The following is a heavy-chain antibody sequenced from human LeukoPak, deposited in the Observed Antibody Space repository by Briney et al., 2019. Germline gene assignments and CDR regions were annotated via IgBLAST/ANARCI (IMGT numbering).Heavy chain of an antibody. CDR1: GGSFSGYY. D-gene: IGHD3-22*01. V-gene: IGHV4-34*01. CDR3: ARVSYYDSSGNTGAFGY. Sequence: PSETLPLTCAVYGGSFSGYYWSWIRQPPGKGLEWIGEINHSGSTNYNPSLKSRVTISVDTSKNQFSLKLSSVTAADTAVYYCARVSYYDSSGNTGAFGYWGQGTLVTVSS. CDR2: INHSGST. J-gene: IGHJ4*02.